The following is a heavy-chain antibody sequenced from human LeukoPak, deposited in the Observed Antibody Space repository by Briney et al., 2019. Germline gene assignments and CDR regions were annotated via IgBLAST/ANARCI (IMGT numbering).Heavy chain of an antibody. V-gene: IGHV3-23*01. CDR3: AKSRYDFWSGYYHYYGMDV. J-gene: IGHJ6*02. CDR2: ISGSGGST. D-gene: IGHD3-3*01. CDR1: GFTFSSYA. Sequence: GGSLRLSCAASGFTFSSYAMSWVRRAPGKGLEWVSGISGSGGSTYYADSVKGRFTISRDNSKNTLYLQMKSLRAEDTAVYYCAKSRYDFWSGYYHYYGMDVWGQGTTVTVSS.